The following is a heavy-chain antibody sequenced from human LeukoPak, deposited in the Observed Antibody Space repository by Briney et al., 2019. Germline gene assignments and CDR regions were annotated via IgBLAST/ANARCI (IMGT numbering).Heavy chain of an antibody. J-gene: IGHJ4*02. V-gene: IGHV3-53*01. Sequence: PGGSLRLSCAASGFTVISNLMTWVCQSPGRGLEWLSSIYSGGATYYADSVKGRFTISRDHSNNSVSLQMTNLRVEDTAIYYCARGAYRISWPGFDYWGQGTLVTVSS. CDR3: ARGAYRISWPGFDY. CDR2: IYSGGAT. CDR1: GFTVISNL. D-gene: IGHD3-16*02.